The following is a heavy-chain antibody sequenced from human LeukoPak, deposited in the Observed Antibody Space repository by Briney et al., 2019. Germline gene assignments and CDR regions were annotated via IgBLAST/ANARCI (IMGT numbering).Heavy chain of an antibody. CDR1: GFTFSSYA. V-gene: IGHV3-23*01. CDR2: ISGSGGST. D-gene: IGHD4-17*01. Sequence: PGGSLRLSCAASGFTFSSYAMSWVRQAPGKGLEWVSAISGSGGSTYYADSVKGRFTISRDNSKNTLYLQMNSLRAEDTAVYYCAKDSAPKDGDYPYYFDYWGQGTLVTVSS. J-gene: IGHJ4*02. CDR3: AKDSAPKDGDYPYYFDY.